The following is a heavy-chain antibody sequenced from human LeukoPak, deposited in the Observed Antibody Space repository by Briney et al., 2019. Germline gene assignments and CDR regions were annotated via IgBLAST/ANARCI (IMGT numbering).Heavy chain of an antibody. CDR1: GYTFTGYY. V-gene: IGHV1-2*02. CDR3: ARVLPQVAAIDAFDI. Sequence: GASVKVSCKASGYTFTGYYMHWVRQAPGQGLEWMGWINPNSGGTNYAQKFQGRVTMTRDTSISTAYMELSRLRSDDTAVYYCARVLPQVAAIDAFDIWGQGTMVTVSS. D-gene: IGHD2-15*01. CDR2: INPNSGGT. J-gene: IGHJ3*02.